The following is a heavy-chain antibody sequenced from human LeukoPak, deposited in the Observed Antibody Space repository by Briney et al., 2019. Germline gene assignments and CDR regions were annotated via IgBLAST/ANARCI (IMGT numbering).Heavy chain of an antibody. V-gene: IGHV1-69*13. CDR2: IIPIFGTA. D-gene: IGHD4-17*01. CDR1: GGTFSSYA. CDR3: ARVCGDYCVRGGTSGAFDI. Sequence: GASVKVSCKASGGTFSSYAISWVRQAPGQGLEWMGGIIPIFGTANYAQKFQGRVTITADESTSTAYMELSSLRSEDTAVYYCARVCGDYCVRGGTSGAFDIWGQGTMVTVSS. J-gene: IGHJ3*02.